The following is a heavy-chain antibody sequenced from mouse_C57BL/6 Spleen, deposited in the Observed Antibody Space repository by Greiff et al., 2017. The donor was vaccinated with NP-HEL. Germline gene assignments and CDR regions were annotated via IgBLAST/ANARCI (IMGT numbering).Heavy chain of an antibody. V-gene: IGHV1-59*01. CDR3: ARSKETWFAY. J-gene: IGHJ3*01. Sequence: QVQLQQPGAELVRPGTSVKLSCKASGYTFTSYWMHWVKQRPGQGLEWIGVIDPSDSHTNYNQKFKGKATLTVDTSSSTAYMQLSSLTSEDSAVYYCARSKETWFAYWGQGTLVTVSA. CDR1: GYTFTSYW. CDR2: IDPSDSHT.